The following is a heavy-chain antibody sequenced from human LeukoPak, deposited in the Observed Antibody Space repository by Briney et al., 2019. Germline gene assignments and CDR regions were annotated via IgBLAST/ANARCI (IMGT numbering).Heavy chain of an antibody. CDR3: ARHRYSSAWSVVDY. D-gene: IGHD6-19*01. J-gene: IGHJ4*02. V-gene: IGHV4-59*08. Sequence: PSETLSLTCTVSGGSISTYYWSWIRQHPGTGLEWLDNIYYSESTNYNPSLQSRATNSVNTSNNQFALNLTAVTAAGTPVYFCARHRYSSAWSVVDYWGPGTPGTVSP. CDR2: IYYSEST. CDR1: GGSISTYY.